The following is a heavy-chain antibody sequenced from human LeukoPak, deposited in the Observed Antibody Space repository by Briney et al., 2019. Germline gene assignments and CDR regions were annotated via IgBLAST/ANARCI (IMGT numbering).Heavy chain of an antibody. D-gene: IGHD3-10*01. V-gene: IGHV3-66*01. CDR2: IYSGDTT. J-gene: IGHJ4*02. CDR1: GFTVSTNY. CDR3: AGILRSSSGYYFDY. Sequence: GGSLRLSCAASGFTVSTNYMSWVRQTPGKGLEWVSVIYSGDTTFYADSVRGKFTISRDNTKNTLYLQMNSLRAEDTAVYYCAGILRSSSGYYFDYWGQGTLVTVSS.